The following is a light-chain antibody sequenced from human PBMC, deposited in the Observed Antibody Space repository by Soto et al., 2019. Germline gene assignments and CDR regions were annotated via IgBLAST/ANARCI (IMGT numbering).Light chain of an antibody. J-gene: IGKJ5*01. CDR1: QRIXSN. CDR2: SAS. Sequence: IVLTQWAASLCVSPGESVTLSCRASQRIXSNLAWYQQKPGQSPRVLXYSASSMATGSPDRLSGSGSGTDFTLTISRLEPEDFAVYYCQQYGSSPSTFGQGTRLEIK. CDR3: QQYGSSPST. V-gene: IGKV3-20*01.